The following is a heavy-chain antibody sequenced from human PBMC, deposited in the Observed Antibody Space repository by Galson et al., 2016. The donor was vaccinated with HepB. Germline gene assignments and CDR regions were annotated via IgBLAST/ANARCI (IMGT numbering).Heavy chain of an antibody. D-gene: IGHD2-15*01. CDR3: ARDAYVPDCSGGGCYWSDALDL. Sequence: SLRLSCAASGFTFNKYWMHWIRQAPGKGLVWVSRINSDGSSTSYADSEKGRFTIFRDNAKNTLHLQMNGLRAEDTAVYYCARDAYVPDCSGGGCYWSDALDLWGQGTMVTVSS. CDR1: GFTFNKYW. V-gene: IGHV3-74*01. J-gene: IGHJ3*01. CDR2: INSDGSST.